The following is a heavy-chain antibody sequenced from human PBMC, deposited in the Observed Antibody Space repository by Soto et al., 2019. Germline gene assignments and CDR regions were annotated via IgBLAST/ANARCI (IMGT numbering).Heavy chain of an antibody. Sequence: GGSLRLSCAASGFTFNNYGMYWVRQAPGKGLEWVSYIKGDGSRIDYADSVKGRFTISRDNAKNTVYVQMNSLGDEDAAVYYCARGIPGYYGKDVWGQGTTVTVSS. D-gene: IGHD2-2*02. V-gene: IGHV3-74*01. CDR2: IKGDGSRI. J-gene: IGHJ6*01. CDR3: ARGIPGYYGKDV. CDR1: GFTFNNYG.